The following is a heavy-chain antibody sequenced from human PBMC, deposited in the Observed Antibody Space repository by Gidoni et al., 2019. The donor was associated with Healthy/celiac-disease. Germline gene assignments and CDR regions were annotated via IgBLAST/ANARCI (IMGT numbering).Heavy chain of an antibody. CDR1: GYTFTSYG. Sequence: QVQLVQSGAEVKKPGASVKVSCKASGYTFTSYGISWVRQAPGQGLEWMGWISSYNGNTNYAQKLQGRVTMTTDTSTSTAYMDLRSLRSDDTAVYYCARVGSLGYCSSTSCYDYMDVWGKGTTVTVSS. J-gene: IGHJ6*03. CDR2: ISSYNGNT. D-gene: IGHD2-2*01. V-gene: IGHV1-18*04. CDR3: ARVGSLGYCSSTSCYDYMDV.